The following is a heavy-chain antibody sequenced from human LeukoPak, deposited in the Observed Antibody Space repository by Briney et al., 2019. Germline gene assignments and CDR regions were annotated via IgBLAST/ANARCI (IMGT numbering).Heavy chain of an antibody. V-gene: IGHV3-21*01. D-gene: IGHD4-17*01. J-gene: IGHJ4*02. CDR1: GFTFSSYT. Sequence: GGSLRLSCVGSGFTFSSYTMNWVRQAPGKGLEWVSSISPDSTYIYHADSVRGRFTISRDNAKNSLYLQMDSLRAEDTAVYYCARGSYGDYDYWGQGTLVPVFS. CDR2: ISPDSTYI. CDR3: ARGSYGDYDY.